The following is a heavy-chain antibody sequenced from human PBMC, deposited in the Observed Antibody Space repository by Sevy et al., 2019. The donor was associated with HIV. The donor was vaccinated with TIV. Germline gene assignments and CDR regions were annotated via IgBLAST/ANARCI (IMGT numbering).Heavy chain of an antibody. CDR3: ARDLGLGIQFDY. CDR1: GYSFGSIYY. V-gene: IGHV4-38-2*02. D-gene: IGHD3-9*01. CDR2: VYQSGST. J-gene: IGHJ4*02. Sequence: SEILSLICTVSGYSFGSIYYWGWIRQPPGKGLEWIGSVYQSGSTYYNPSLKSRVTISVDTSKNRFSLKVTSVTAADTAVYYCARDLGLGIQFDYWGQGTLVTVSS.